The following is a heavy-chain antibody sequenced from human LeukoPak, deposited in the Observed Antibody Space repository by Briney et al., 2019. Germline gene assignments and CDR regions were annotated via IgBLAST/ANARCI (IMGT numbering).Heavy chain of an antibody. Sequence: ASVKVSCKASGYTFTGYYMHWVRQSPGQGVKCMGGINPNSGGTNNAQKFQGRVTMTRDTSISTAYMELSRLRSDDTAVYYCARAPGYCSSTSCPNWFDPWGQGTLVTVSS. J-gene: IGHJ5*02. D-gene: IGHD2-2*03. CDR3: ARAPGYCSSTSCPNWFDP. CDR2: INPNSGGT. V-gene: IGHV1-2*02. CDR1: GYTFTGYY.